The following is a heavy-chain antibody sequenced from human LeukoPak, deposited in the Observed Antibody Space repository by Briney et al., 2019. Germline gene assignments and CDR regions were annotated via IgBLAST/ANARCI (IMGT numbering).Heavy chain of an antibody. CDR2: IIPIFGTA. CDR3: AREGRTIPS. CDR1: GYTFTSYA. J-gene: IGHJ4*02. V-gene: IGHV1-69*13. Sequence: ASVKVSCKASGYTFTSYAMNWVRQAPGQGLEWMGGIIPIFGTANYAQKFQGRVTITADESTSTAYMELSSLRSEDTAVYYCAREGRTIPSWGQGTLVTVSS. D-gene: IGHD1-14*01.